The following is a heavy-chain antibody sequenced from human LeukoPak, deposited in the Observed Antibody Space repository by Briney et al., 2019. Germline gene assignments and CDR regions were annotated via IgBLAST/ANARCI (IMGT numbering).Heavy chain of an antibody. D-gene: IGHD2-21*01. V-gene: IGHV3-30-3*01. Sequence: GGSLRLSCAASEFTFSSYAMHWVRQAPGKGLEWVAVISYDGSNKYYADSVKGRFTISRDNSKNTLYLQMNSLRAEDTAVYYCARDGVAILRLVLYFDYWGQGTLVTVSS. CDR1: EFTFSSYA. J-gene: IGHJ4*02. CDR2: ISYDGSNK. CDR3: ARDGVAILRLVLYFDY.